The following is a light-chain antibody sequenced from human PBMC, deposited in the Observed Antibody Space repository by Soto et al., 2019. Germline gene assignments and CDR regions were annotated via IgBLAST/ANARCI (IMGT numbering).Light chain of an antibody. V-gene: IGKV3-15*01. CDR2: GAS. CDR1: QSVASN. CDR3: QQYHNGPSQYS. Sequence: EIVMTQSPASLSMSPGAGATLSCRASQSVASNVAWYQQKPGQGPRLLIHGASTRAVGVPARFSGSGSGTDFTLTISSLQSEDFAVYYCQQYHNGPSQYSFGQGTKLQIK. J-gene: IGKJ2*01.